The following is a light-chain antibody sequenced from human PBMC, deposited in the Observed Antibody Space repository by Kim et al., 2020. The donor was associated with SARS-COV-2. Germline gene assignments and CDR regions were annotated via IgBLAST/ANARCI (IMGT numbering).Light chain of an antibody. CDR3: QQYGTSSPT. CDR2: RAS. Sequence: SPGERATVSCRASQSVTSNYLAWYKQTPGQAPRLLIYRASNRATGIPDRFSGGGSGTDFTLTISRLEPEDFAVYYCQQYGTSSPTFGQGTKVDIK. V-gene: IGKV3-20*01. CDR1: QSVTSNY. J-gene: IGKJ1*01.